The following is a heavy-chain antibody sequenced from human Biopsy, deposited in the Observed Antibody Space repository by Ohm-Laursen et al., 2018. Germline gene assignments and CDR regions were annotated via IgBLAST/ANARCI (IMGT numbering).Heavy chain of an antibody. D-gene: IGHD6-19*01. J-gene: IGHJ6*02. CDR1: GFTLSDHN. CDR2: TRNNGKTYTK. CDR3: ARDVGSSGWYYYGMDV. Sequence: GSLRLSCTASGFTLSDHNMDWVRLAPGKGLEWVGRTRNNGKTYTKEYAASVKGRFTISRDDSKNSLYLQMNSLKTEDMAVYFCARDVGSSGWYYYGMDVWGQGTTVTVSS. V-gene: IGHV3-72*01.